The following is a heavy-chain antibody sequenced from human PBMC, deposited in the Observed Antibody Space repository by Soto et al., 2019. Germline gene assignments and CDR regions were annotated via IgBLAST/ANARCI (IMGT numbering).Heavy chain of an antibody. CDR2: IYYSGST. V-gene: IGHV4-30-4*01. Sequence: QVQLQESGPGLVKPSQTLSLTCTVSGGSISSGDHYWTWIRQPPGKGLEWIGYIYYSGSTDYNPSLKSRVTLSVDTSKNQFSLKLSSVTAADTAVYYCARAGRFILFGVVNDAFDIWGQGTMVTVSS. D-gene: IGHD3-3*01. CDR1: GGSISSGDHY. J-gene: IGHJ3*02. CDR3: ARAGRFILFGVVNDAFDI.